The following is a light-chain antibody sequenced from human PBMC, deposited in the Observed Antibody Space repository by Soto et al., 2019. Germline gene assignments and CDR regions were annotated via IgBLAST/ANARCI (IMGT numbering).Light chain of an antibody. CDR3: QQYGSSPWT. CDR2: GAF. V-gene: IGKV3-20*01. Sequence: EIVLTQSPGTLSLSPGERATLSCEASQSVSSNYLAWYQQKPGQAPRLLIYGAFYRATGIPDRFSGSGSGADFTLTISRLEPEDFAVYYCQQYGSSPWTFGQGTKVEIK. J-gene: IGKJ1*01. CDR1: QSVSSNY.